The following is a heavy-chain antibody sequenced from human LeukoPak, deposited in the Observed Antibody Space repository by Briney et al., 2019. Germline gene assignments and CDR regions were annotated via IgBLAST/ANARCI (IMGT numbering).Heavy chain of an antibody. CDR2: IRSKAYGGTT. CDR1: GFTFGDYS. CDR3: TDCSPWFCLN. J-gene: IGHJ4*02. D-gene: IGHD6-13*01. V-gene: IGHV3-49*03. Sequence: GGSLRLSCTASGFTFGDYSMSWFRQAPGKGLEWVGFIRSKAYGGTTEYAASVKGRFTISRDESKSIAYLQMNSLKTEDTAVYYCTDCSPWFCLNWGQGTLVTVSS.